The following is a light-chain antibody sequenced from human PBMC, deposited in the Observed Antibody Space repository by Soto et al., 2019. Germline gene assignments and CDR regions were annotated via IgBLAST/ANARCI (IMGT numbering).Light chain of an antibody. Sequence: QSVLTQPASVSGSPGQSITISCTGTSSDVGGYNYVSWYQQHPGKAPKLMIYDVSNQPSGVSNRFSGSKSGNTASLTISGLQAEDEADYYCSSYTSSSTRNVVFGGGTKLTVL. CDR1: SSDVGGYNY. CDR3: SSYTSSSTRNVV. V-gene: IGLV2-14*01. CDR2: DVS. J-gene: IGLJ2*01.